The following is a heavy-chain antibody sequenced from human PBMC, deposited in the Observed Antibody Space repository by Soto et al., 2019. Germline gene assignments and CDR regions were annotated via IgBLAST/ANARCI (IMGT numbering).Heavy chain of an antibody. CDR1: GFTFSYYA. J-gene: IGHJ4*02. CDR3: AREGVHNYNEYYFDY. V-gene: IGHV3-21*06. CDR2: ISGIRDYI. D-gene: IGHD3-22*01. Sequence: GGSLRLSCSASGFTFSYYALHWVRRAPGKGLEWVSSISGIRDYIRYADSVKGRFTISRDNAKTSLYLQMNSLTAEDTAVYYCAREGVHNYNEYYFDYWGQGTLVTVSS.